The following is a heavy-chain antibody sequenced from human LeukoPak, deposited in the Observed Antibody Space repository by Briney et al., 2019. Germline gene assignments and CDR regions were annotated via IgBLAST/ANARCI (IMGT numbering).Heavy chain of an antibody. J-gene: IGHJ4*02. CDR3: ARDGYNPIDY. V-gene: IGHV4-39*06. D-gene: IGHD5-24*01. CDR1: GGSISSSSYY. Sequence: SETLSLICTVSGGSISSSSYYWGWIRQPPGKGLEWIGTIYYSGSTYYNTSLKSRVTISVDTSKNQFPLKLSSVTAADTAVYYCARDGYNPIDYWGQGTLVTVSS. CDR2: IYYSGST.